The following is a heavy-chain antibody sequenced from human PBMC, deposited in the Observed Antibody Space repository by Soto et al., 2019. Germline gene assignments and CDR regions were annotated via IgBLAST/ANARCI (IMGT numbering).Heavy chain of an antibody. J-gene: IGHJ5*02. CDR3: AREGDYSNYGNNWFDP. CDR2: IYYSGST. CDR1: GGSISSGDYY. Sequence: NPSETLSLTCTVSGGSISSGDYYWSWIRQPPGKGLEWIGYIYYSGSTYYNPSLKSRVTISVDTSKNQFSLKLSSVTAADTAVYYCAREGDYSNYGNNWFDPWGQGTLVTVSS. D-gene: IGHD4-4*01. V-gene: IGHV4-30-4*01.